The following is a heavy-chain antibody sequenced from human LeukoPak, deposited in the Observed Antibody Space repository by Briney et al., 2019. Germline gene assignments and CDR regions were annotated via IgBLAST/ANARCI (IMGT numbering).Heavy chain of an antibody. CDR3: ARQGSGRSSDY. Sequence: SETLSLTCTVSGGSIRSYYWTWIRQPPGKGLEWIGSIYYSGSTFYNPSLKSRVTISVDTSKNQFSLKLSSVTAADTAVYYCARQGSGRSSDYWGQGTLVTVSS. CDR1: GGSIRSYY. V-gene: IGHV4-39*01. J-gene: IGHJ4*02. CDR2: IYYSGST. D-gene: IGHD1-26*01.